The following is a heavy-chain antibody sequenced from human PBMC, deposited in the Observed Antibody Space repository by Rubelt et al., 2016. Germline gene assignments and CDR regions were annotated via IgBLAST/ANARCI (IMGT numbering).Heavy chain of an antibody. D-gene: IGHD2-8*02. CDR2: INPNSGGT. J-gene: IGHJ6*03. CDR3: VLLVDYYYMDV. V-gene: IGHV1-2*02. CDR1: GGTFSSYA. Sequence: QVQLVQSGAEVKKPGSSVKVSCKASGGTFSSYAISWVRQAPGQGLEWMGWINPNSGGTNYGLKFQGRGTMTRDTSISTAYMELSRLRSDDTAVYYCVLLVDYYYMDVWGKGTTVTVSS.